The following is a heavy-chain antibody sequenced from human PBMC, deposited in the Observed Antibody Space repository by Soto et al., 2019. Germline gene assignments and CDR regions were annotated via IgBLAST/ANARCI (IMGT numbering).Heavy chain of an antibody. CDR1: GFTFSSYG. CDR3: AKGAIITMVRGILFFDY. V-gene: IGHV3-30*18. Sequence: GGSLRLSCAASGFTFSSYGMHWVRQAPGKGLEWVAVISYDGSNKYYADSVKGRFTISRDNSKNTLYLQMNSLRAEDTAVYYCAKGAIITMVRGILFFDYWGQGTLVTVSS. J-gene: IGHJ4*02. D-gene: IGHD3-10*01. CDR2: ISYDGSNK.